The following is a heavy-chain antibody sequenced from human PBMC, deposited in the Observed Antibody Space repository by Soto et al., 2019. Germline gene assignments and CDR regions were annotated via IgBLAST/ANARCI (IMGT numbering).Heavy chain of an antibody. Sequence: ASVKVSCKASGYTFTSYGISWVRQAPGQGLEWMGWISAYNGNTNYAQKLQGRVTMTTDTSTSTAYMELRSLRSDDTAVYCCARVNWVHYIAVAADPSLDYYYYYYMDVWGKGTTVTVSS. D-gene: IGHD6-19*01. CDR2: ISAYNGNT. CDR1: GYTFTSYG. V-gene: IGHV1-18*01. CDR3: ARVNWVHYIAVAADPSLDYYYYYYMDV. J-gene: IGHJ6*03.